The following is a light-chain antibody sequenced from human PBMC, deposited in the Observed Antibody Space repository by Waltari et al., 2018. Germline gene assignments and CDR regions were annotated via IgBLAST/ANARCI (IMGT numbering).Light chain of an antibody. J-gene: IGKJ2*01. V-gene: IGKV3-15*01. Sequence: EIVMTQSPATLSVSPGERAILSFRASQSISNKLAWYQQKPGQPPRLLIYYASTRATGIPAPFSGSGSGTEFTLTISSLQSEDFVVYYCQQYNSWPDTFGQGTKLEIK. CDR3: QQYNSWPDT. CDR1: QSISNK. CDR2: YAS.